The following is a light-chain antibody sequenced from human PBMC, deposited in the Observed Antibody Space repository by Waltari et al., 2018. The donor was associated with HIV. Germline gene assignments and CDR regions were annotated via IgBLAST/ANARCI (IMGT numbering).Light chain of an antibody. J-gene: IGKJ1*01. CDR1: QSVLYSSNNKNY. Sequence: DIVMTQSPDSLVVSLGERATINCKSSQSVLYSSNNKNYLAWYQQKPGQPPKLLIYWASTRESGVPDRFRGSGSGTDFTLTISSLQAEDVAVYDCQQYYSTPRTFGQGTKVEIK. V-gene: IGKV4-1*01. CDR2: WAS. CDR3: QQYYSTPRT.